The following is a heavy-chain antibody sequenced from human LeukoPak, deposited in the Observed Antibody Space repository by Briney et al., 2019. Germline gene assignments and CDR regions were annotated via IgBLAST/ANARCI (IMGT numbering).Heavy chain of an antibody. CDR3: ARDRVRKCSSQADY. J-gene: IGHJ4*02. CDR2: ISSSSSYI. Sequence: GGSLTLSCAASGFTFSSYSMNWVRQAPGKGLEWVSSISSSSSYIYYADSVKGRFTISKDNAKHSLYLQMNSLRAEDTAVYYCARDRVRKCSSQADYRGQGTLVTVSS. CDR1: GFTFSSYS. D-gene: IGHD6-13*01. V-gene: IGHV3-21*01.